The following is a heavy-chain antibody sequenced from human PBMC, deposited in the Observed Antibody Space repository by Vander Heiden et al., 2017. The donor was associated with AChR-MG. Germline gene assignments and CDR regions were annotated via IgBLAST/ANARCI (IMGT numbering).Heavy chain of an antibody. CDR3: QSSLRRSAVNVEFDY. V-gene: IGHV3-15*01. CDR2: IKSKTDGGTT. Sequence: EVQLVESGGGLVKPGGSLRLSCAASGFTFSNAWMSWVRQAPGKGLEWVGRIKSKTDGGTTDYAAPVKGRFTISRDDSKNTLYLQMNSLKTEDTAVYYCQSSLRRSAVNVEFDYWGQGTLVTVSS. D-gene: IGHD3-16*02. CDR1: GFTFSNAW. J-gene: IGHJ4*02.